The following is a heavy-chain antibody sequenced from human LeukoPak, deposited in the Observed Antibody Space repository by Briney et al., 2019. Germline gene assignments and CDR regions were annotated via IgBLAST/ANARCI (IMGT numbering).Heavy chain of an antibody. CDR2: IYYSGST. D-gene: IGHD6-13*01. J-gene: IGHJ4*02. CDR1: VGSISSHY. Sequence: SETLSLTCTVSVGSISSHYWSWIRQPPGKGLEWIGYIYYSGSTNYNPSLKSRVTISVDTSKNQFSLKLSSVTAADTAVFYCARSWGSSSGIDNWGQGTLVTVSS. CDR3: ARSWGSSSGIDN. V-gene: IGHV4-59*11.